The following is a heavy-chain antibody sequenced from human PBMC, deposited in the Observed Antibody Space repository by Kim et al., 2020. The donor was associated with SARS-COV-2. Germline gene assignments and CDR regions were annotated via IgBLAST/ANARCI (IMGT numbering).Heavy chain of an antibody. CDR1: GFTFSSYG. Sequence: GGSLRLSCAASGFTFSSYGMHWVRQAPGKGLEWVAVISYDGSNKYYADSVKGRFTISRDNSKNTLYLQMNSLRAEDTAVYYCAKDGPEYNWNYSPDYWGQGTLVTVSS. V-gene: IGHV3-30*18. CDR2: ISYDGSNK. D-gene: IGHD1-7*01. CDR3: AKDGPEYNWNYSPDY. J-gene: IGHJ4*02.